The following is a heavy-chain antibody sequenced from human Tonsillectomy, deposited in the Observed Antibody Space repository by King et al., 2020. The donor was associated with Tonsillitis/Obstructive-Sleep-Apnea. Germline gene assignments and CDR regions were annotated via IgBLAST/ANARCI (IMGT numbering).Heavy chain of an antibody. V-gene: IGHV4-59*12. CDR3: AREVDYGMDV. CDR1: GGSITSYY. D-gene: IGHD2-2*01. CDR2: NYYSGST. J-gene: IGHJ6*02. Sequence: QLQESGPGLVKPAETLSLTCTVSGGSITSYYWNWIRQPPGKGLEWIGYNYYSGSTKYNPSLKSRVTISVDTSKNQFSLNVSSVTAADTAVYYCAREVDYGMDVWGQGTTVTVSS.